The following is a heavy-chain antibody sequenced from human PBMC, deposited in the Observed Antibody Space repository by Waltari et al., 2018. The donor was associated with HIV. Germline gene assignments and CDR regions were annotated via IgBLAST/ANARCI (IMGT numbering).Heavy chain of an antibody. J-gene: IGHJ1*01. D-gene: IGHD3-3*01. CDR3: ARGPHTSIFGVVKYFQP. Sequence: QQWGTGLLMPSETLSLTCAVYDGGYFSAYYWTWIRQSPGSGLEWIGGIGHSVGTNCNPSLKSLVTISVDTCKNQFSLKLTSVTAADTGLYYCARGPHTSIFGVVKYFQPWGQGTLVTVSS. CDR1: DGGYFSAYY. CDR2: IGHSVGT. V-gene: IGHV4-34*02.